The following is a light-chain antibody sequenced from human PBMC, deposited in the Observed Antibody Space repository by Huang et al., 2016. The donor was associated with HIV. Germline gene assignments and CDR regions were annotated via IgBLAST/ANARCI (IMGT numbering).Light chain of an antibody. CDR3: QHSFSTPWT. CDR2: AAS. V-gene: IGKV1-39*01. Sequence: DIQMTQSPSSLSASVGDRVTITCRASQSIDKYLNWYQHKPGKAPKVLIYAASSLQREVPSRFSGSGAGTDFTLTISNLQSEDFATYYCQHSFSTPWTFGQGTKVEIK. J-gene: IGKJ1*01. CDR1: QSIDKY.